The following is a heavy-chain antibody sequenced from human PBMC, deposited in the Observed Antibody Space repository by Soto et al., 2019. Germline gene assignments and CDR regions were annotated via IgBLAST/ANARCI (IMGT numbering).Heavy chain of an antibody. CDR2: IWYDGSNK. CDR1: GFTFSSYG. V-gene: IGHV3-33*01. D-gene: IGHD2-15*01. CDR3: ARQREDVLVVAATATYDFDD. Sequence: QVQLVESGGGVVQPGRSLRLSCAASGFTFSSYGMHWVRQAPGKGLEWVAVIWYDGSNKYYADSVKGRFTISRDNSKNTLYLPMNRPRAEDTAVYYCARQREDVLVVAATATYDFDDWDQGTLVTVSS. J-gene: IGHJ4*02.